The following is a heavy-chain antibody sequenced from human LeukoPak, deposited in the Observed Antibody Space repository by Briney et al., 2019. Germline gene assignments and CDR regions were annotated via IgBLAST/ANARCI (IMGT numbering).Heavy chain of an antibody. J-gene: IGHJ4*02. Sequence: GGSLRLSCAASGFSFSTYSLNWVRQAPGKGLEWVSSISSTGNYIYYADSVKGRFTISRDTAKNSLYLQMNSLRAEDTAVYFCARDLETKGLGYWGQGTLVTVSS. D-gene: IGHD5-24*01. V-gene: IGHV3-21*01. CDR2: ISSTGNYI. CDR1: GFSFSTYS. CDR3: ARDLETKGLGY.